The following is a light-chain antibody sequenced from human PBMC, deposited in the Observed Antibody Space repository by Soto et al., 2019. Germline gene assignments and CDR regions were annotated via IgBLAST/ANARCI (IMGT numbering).Light chain of an antibody. Sequence: EIAMTQSPATLSVSPGDRATLSCRASQSVTSDLAWYQQKPGQAPRLLIYGASTRATDIPARFSGSGSGTEFTLTINSLQSEDFAVYYCQQYYAWPPWTLGQGTKVEIE. J-gene: IGKJ1*01. CDR1: QSVTSD. CDR2: GAS. CDR3: QQYYAWPPWT. V-gene: IGKV3-15*01.